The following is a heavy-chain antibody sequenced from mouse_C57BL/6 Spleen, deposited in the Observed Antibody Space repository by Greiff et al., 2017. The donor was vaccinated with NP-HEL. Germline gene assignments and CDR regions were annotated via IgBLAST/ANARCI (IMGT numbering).Heavy chain of an antibody. CDR3: ARGYYYGSSTDAMDY. CDR2: IYPGSGNT. CDR1: GYTFTDYY. J-gene: IGHJ4*01. D-gene: IGHD1-1*01. Sequence: QVQLQQSGAELVRPGASVKLSCKASGYTFTDYYINWVKQRPGQGLEWIARIYPGSGNTYYNEKFKGKATLTAEKSSSTAYMQLSSLTSEDSAVYFCARGYYYGSSTDAMDYWGQGTSVTVSS. V-gene: IGHV1-76*01.